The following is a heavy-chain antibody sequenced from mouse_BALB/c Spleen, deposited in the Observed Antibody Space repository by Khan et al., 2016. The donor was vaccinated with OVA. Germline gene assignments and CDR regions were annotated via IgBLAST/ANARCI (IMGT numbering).Heavy chain of an antibody. V-gene: IGHV5-6*01. CDR3: TRVAYYYNSGGFAY. J-gene: IGHJ3*01. D-gene: IGHD1-1*02. CDR2: LSSGGSYT. CDR1: EFTFSTYG. Sequence: EVELVVSGGDLVKPGGSLKLSCAASEFTFSTYGMSWVRQTPDKRLEWVAALSSGGSYTYYPDSVKGRFIIARDNAKNTLYLQMSRLKSEYTAMYYCTRVAYYYNSGGFAYWGQGTMVTVSA.